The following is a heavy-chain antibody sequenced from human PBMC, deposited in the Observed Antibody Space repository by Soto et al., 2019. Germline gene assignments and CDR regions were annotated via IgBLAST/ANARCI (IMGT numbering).Heavy chain of an antibody. J-gene: IGHJ4*02. V-gene: IGHV3-23*04. CDR1: GFTFSNYA. CDR3: AKDRLAGGFDY. D-gene: IGHD3-16*01. CDR2: VSATAGTT. Sequence: DVQLVDSGGGLVQPGGSLRLSCAASGFTFSNYAMSWVRQAPGKGLEWVALVSATAGTTYYTDSVKGRFTISRDNSRNTVYLQMKSLRADDTDVYYCAKDRLAGGFDYWGQVALVTVSS.